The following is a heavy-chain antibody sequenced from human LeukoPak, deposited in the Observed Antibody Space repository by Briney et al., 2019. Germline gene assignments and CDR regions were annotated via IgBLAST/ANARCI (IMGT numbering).Heavy chain of an antibody. CDR1: GYTFTSYA. V-gene: IGHV1-3*04. CDR3: ARAGDNSQGLWSSDFQY. Sequence: ASVKVSCKASGYTFTSYAIHWVRQAPGQRPEWMGWTNIGNDNTKYSEKFQGRVTITRDTSASTAYMEMTSLRSEDTAIYYCARAGDNSQGLWSSDFQYWGQGTLVTVSS. D-gene: IGHD2-21*01. CDR2: TNIGNDNT. J-gene: IGHJ1*01.